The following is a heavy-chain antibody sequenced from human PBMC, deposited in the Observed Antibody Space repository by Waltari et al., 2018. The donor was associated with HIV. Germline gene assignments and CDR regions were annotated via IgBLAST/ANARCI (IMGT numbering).Heavy chain of an antibody. Sequence: EVQLVESGGGLVKPGGSLRISCAASGFTLSSYSMNWVRQAPGKWLEWVSSISSSSSYIDYADSVKGRVTISRDNAKNSLYLQMNSRSAEDTAVYYCARVNHYYGMDVWGQGTTVTVSS. CDR3: ARVNHYYGMDV. CDR1: GFTLSSYS. V-gene: IGHV3-21*01. J-gene: IGHJ6*02. CDR2: ISSSSSYI.